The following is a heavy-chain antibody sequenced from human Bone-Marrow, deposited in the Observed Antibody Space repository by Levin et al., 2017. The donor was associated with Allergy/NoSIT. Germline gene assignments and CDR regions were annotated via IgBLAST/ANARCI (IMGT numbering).Heavy chain of an antibody. V-gene: IGHV3-30*18. CDR1: GFTFSSYG. Sequence: GGSLRLSCAASGFTFSSYGMHWVRQAPGKGLEWVAVISYDGSNKYYADSVKGRFTISRDNSKNTLYLQMNSLRAEDTAVYYCAKDGMLGATGYFDYWGQGTLVTVSS. CDR2: ISYDGSNK. CDR3: AKDGMLGATGYFDY. J-gene: IGHJ4*02. D-gene: IGHD1-26*01.